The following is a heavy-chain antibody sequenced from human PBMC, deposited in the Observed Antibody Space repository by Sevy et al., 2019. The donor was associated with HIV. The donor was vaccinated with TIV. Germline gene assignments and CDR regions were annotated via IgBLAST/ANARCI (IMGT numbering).Heavy chain of an antibody. D-gene: IGHD4-17*01. Sequence: GGSLRLSCAASGFTFSSYGMHWVRQAPGKGLEWVAVIWYDGSNKYYADSVKGRFTISRDNSKNTLYLQMNSLRAEDTAVYYCARDLRVNRRGDAFDIWGQRTMVTVSS. CDR3: ARDLRVNRRGDAFDI. CDR1: GFTFSSYG. J-gene: IGHJ3*02. V-gene: IGHV3-33*01. CDR2: IWYDGSNK.